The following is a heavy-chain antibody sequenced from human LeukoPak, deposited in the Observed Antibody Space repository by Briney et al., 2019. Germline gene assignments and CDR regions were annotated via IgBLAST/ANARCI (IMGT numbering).Heavy chain of an antibody. CDR1: GGSISSGDYY. D-gene: IGHD1-1*01. Sequence: PSETLSLTCTVSGGSISSGDYYWSWIRQPPGKGLEWIGYIYYSGSTYYNPSLKSRVTISVDTSKNQFSQKLSSVTAADTAVYYCARDRYPYYFDYWGQGTLVTVSS. CDR2: IYYSGST. CDR3: ARDRYPYYFDY. V-gene: IGHV4-30-4*01. J-gene: IGHJ4*02.